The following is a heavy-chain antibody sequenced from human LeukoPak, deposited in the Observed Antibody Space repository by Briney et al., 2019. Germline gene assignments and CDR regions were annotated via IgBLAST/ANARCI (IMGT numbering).Heavy chain of an antibody. D-gene: IGHD1-26*01. J-gene: IGHJ4*02. V-gene: IGHV3-48*01. CDR3: ARDRGIVGATPFDY. CDR1: GFAFSSYE. CDR2: ISSSSSTI. Sequence: GGSLRLSCAASGFAFSSYEMNWVRQAPGKGLEWVSYISSSSSTIYYADSVKGRFTISRDNAKNSLYLQMNSLRAEDTAVYYCARDRGIVGATPFDYWGQGTLVTVSP.